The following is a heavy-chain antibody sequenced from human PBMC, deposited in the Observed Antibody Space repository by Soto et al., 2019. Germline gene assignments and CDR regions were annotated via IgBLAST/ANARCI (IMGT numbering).Heavy chain of an antibody. CDR3: AFDFIYALATGPIDF. CDR2: INPNSGGT. D-gene: IGHD2-21*01. Sequence: ASVQVSCKASGYTFSGYYIDWLRQAPGQGLEWMGWINPNSGGTNYAQKFQGWVTMTRDTSISTAYMELSRLRSDDTAVYYCAFDFIYALATGPIDFWGQGTLVIVYS. J-gene: IGHJ4*02. CDR1: GYTFSGYY. V-gene: IGHV1-2*04.